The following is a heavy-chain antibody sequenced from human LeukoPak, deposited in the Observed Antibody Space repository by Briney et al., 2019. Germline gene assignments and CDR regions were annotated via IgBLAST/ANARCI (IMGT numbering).Heavy chain of an antibody. CDR2: ISDSGGST. D-gene: IGHD2-8*01. J-gene: IGHJ4*02. CDR3: AKDTSIGRYCTNGVCSPFDY. V-gene: IGHV3-23*01. CDR1: GFTFSSYA. Sequence: GGSLRLSCAASGFTFSSYAMSWVRQAPGKGLEWISAISDSGGSTYDADSVKGRFTISRDNSKSTLYLQMNSLRADDTAVYYCAKDTSIGRYCTNGVCSPFDYWGQGTLVTVSS.